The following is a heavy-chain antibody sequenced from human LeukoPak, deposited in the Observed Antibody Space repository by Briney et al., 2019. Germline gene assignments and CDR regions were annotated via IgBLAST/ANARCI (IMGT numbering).Heavy chain of an antibody. Sequence: SETLSLTCAVYGGSFSGYYWSWIRQPPGKGLEWIGEINHSGSTNYNPSLKSRVTISVDMSKNQFSLKLSSVTAADTAVYYCARGGTRDTAMAVTHLDYWGQGTLVTVSS. J-gene: IGHJ4*02. CDR2: INHSGST. D-gene: IGHD5-18*01. CDR1: GGSFSGYY. V-gene: IGHV4-34*01. CDR3: ARGGTRDTAMAVTHLDY.